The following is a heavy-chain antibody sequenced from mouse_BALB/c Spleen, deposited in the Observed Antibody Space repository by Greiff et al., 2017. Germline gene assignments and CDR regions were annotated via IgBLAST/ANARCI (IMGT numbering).Heavy chain of an antibody. J-gene: IGHJ3*01. V-gene: IGHV2-3*01. CDR1: GFSLTSYG. CDR3: AKGGYDADGAWFAY. CDR2: IWGDGST. D-gene: IGHD2-2*01. Sequence: VKLMESGPGLVAPSQSLSITCTVSGFSLTSYGVSWVRQPPGKGLEWLGVIWGDGSTNYHSALISRLSISKDNSKSQVFLKLNSLQTDDTATYYCAKGGYDADGAWFAYWGQGTLVTVSA.